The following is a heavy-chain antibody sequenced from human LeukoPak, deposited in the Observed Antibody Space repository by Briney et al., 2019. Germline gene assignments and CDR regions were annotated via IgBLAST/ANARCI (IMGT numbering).Heavy chain of an antibody. V-gene: IGHV3-11*04. CDR3: ARGSYGLLAAFDI. CDR1: GFTFSEYY. CDR2: ISSSGSTI. D-gene: IGHD4-17*01. J-gene: IGHJ3*02. Sequence: GGSLRLSCAASGFTFSEYYMSWMRQAPGKGLEGVSFISSSGSTIYYADSVKGRFTISRDNAKNSLYLQMNSLRAEARAVYYGARGSYGLLAAFDIWGQGTMVTVSS.